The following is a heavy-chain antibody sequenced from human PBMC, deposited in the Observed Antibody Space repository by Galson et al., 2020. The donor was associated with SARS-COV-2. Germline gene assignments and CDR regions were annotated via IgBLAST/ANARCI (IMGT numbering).Heavy chain of an antibody. V-gene: IGHV3-15*01. CDR2: VKSKTDGGTT. Sequence: GGSLRLSCAASGFTISNSWMSWVRQAPGKGMEWVGRVKSKTDGGTTDYAAPVKGRFTISRDDSKNTLYLQMNSLKTEDTAVYYCTTDRGDYAQPYWGQGTLVTVSS. J-gene: IGHJ4*02. CDR1: GFTISNSW. CDR3: TTDRGDYAQPY. D-gene: IGHD4-17*01.